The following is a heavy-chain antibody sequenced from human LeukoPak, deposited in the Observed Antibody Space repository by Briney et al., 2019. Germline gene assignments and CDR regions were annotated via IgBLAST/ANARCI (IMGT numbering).Heavy chain of an antibody. CDR2: IYSGGST. Sequence: GGSLRLSCAASEFSVGSNYMSWVRQAPGKGLEWVSVIYSGGSTYYADSVRGRFTISRDNSKNTLYLQMNSLRAEDTAVYYCASGSYLGFDYWGQGTLVTVSS. V-gene: IGHV3-53*01. CDR1: EFSVGSNY. J-gene: IGHJ4*02. D-gene: IGHD3-10*01. CDR3: ASGSYLGFDY.